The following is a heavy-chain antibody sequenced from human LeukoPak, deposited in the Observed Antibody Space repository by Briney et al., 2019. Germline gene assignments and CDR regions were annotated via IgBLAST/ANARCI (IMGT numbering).Heavy chain of an antibody. J-gene: IGHJ6*03. CDR1: GGSISSSSYY. CDR2: IYYSGST. CDR3: ARESGGYSGYDPDYYYYYYMDV. V-gene: IGHV4-39*07. D-gene: IGHD5-12*01. Sequence: SETLSLTCTVSGGSISSSSYYWGWIRQPPGKGLEWIGSIYYSGSTNYNPSLKSRVTMSVDTSKNQFSLKLSSVTAANTAVYYCARESGGYSGYDPDYYYYYYMDVWGKGTTVTVSS.